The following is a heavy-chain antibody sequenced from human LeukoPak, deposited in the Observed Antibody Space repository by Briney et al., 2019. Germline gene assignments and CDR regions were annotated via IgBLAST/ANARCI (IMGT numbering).Heavy chain of an antibody. V-gene: IGHV3-21*04. D-gene: IGHD3-9*01. CDR1: GFTFSSYS. J-gene: IGHJ4*02. CDR2: ISSSSSYI. CDR3: AKAYDILTGYPYYFDY. Sequence: GGSLRLXCAASGFTFSSYSMNWVRQAPGKGLEWVSSISSSSSYIYYADSVKGRFTISRDNAKNSLYLQMNSLRAEDTAVYYCAKAYDILTGYPYYFDYWGQGTLVTVSS.